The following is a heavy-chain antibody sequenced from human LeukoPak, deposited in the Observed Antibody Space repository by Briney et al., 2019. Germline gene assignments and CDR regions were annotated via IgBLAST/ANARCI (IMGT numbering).Heavy chain of an antibody. CDR1: GGSISNGDHY. CDR2: IYYTGTT. Sequence: PSETLSLTCIVSGGSISNGDHYWSWVRQPPGKGLEWIGFIYYTGTTSYNPSLKSRVTISVDTSKNQFSLRLTSVTAADTALYYCAIQSKGYTYGYNYWGQGTLVTVSS. J-gene: IGHJ4*02. D-gene: IGHD5-18*01. CDR3: AIQSKGYTYGYNY. V-gene: IGHV4-30-4*01.